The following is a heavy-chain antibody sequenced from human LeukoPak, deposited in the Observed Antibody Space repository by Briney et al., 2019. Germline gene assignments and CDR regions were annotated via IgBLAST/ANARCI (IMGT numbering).Heavy chain of an antibody. V-gene: IGHV3-74*01. D-gene: IGHD3-10*01. Sequence: PGGSLRLSCAASGFTFSSYWMHWVRQVPGKGLVWVSRISSDGISTAYADSVKGRFTLSRDNAKNTLYLQMNSLRAEDTAVYYCAREFGSWGQGTLVTVSS. CDR1: GFTFSSYW. CDR2: ISSDGIST. CDR3: AREFGS. J-gene: IGHJ4*02.